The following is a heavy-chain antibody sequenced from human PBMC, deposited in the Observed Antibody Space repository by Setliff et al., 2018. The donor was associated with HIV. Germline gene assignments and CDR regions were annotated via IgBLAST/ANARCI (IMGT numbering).Heavy chain of an antibody. CDR2: ISSSSYYI. V-gene: IGHV3-21*01. CDR3: AKEFEDLSGAY. Sequence: GGSLRLSCAASGFTFSSYTMNWVRQAPGKGLEWVSSISSSSYYIYYADSVKGRLTISRDNSKNTLYLQMNSLRAEDTATYYCAKEFEDLSGAYWGQGTLVTVSS. J-gene: IGHJ4*02. CDR1: GFTFSSYT. D-gene: IGHD3-10*01.